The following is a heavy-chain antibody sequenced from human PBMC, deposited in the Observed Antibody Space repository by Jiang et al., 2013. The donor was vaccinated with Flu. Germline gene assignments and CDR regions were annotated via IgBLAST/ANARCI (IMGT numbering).Heavy chain of an antibody. CDR3: ARVGAHCSGGSCQFFFDY. CDR2: IYYSGST. CDR1: GGSISSYY. V-gene: IGHV4-59*01. J-gene: IGHJ4*02. D-gene: IGHD2-15*01. Sequence: QTLSLTCTVSGGSISSYYWSWIRQPPGKGLECIGDIYYSGSTNYSPSLKSRVTISLDTSKNQFSLRLNSVTAADTAVYYCARVGAHCSGGSCQFFFDYWGQGTLVTVSS.